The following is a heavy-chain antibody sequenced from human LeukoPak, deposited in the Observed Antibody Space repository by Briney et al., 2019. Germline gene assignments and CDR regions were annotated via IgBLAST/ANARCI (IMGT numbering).Heavy chain of an antibody. CDR2: IYYSGST. CDR3: ARDRAEGGGYWFDP. CDR1: GGSVNNYD. Sequence: KTSETLSLTCTVSGGSVNNYDWSWIRQPPGKGLEYVGYIYYSGSTNYNPSLKSRVTISVDTSKNQFSLNLKSVTAADTAVYYCARDRAEGGGYWFDPWSQGTLVTVSS. J-gene: IGHJ5*02. V-gene: IGHV4-59*02. D-gene: IGHD5-12*01.